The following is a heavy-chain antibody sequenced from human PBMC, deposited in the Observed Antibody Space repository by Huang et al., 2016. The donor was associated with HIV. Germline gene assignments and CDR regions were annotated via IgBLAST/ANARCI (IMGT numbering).Heavy chain of an antibody. CDR1: GGSITSSSYY. V-gene: IGHV4-39*01. D-gene: IGHD3-22*01. J-gene: IGHJ3*02. CDR3: ARHFSYYDSSGYTPWDAFDI. Sequence: QLQLQGSGPGLVKPSETLSLTCTVSGGSITSSSYYWGGIRQPPGKGLEWVGSIDYSGSTDYNTSLTSRVTVSVDTSKNQFSLKLSSVTAADTAVYYCARHFSYYDSSGYTPWDAFDIWGQGTMVTVSS. CDR2: IDYSGST.